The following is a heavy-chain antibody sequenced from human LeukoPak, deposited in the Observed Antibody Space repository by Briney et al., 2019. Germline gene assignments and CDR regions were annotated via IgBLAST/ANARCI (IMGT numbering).Heavy chain of an antibody. D-gene: IGHD3-22*01. V-gene: IGHV1-8*01. Sequence: GASVKVSCKASGYTFTSYDLNWVRQATGQGLEWMGWMNPNSGNTGYAQKFQGRVTMTRNTSISTAYMELSSLRSEDTAVYYCASGPSSGYFVFDYWGQGTLVTVSS. CDR3: ASGPSSGYFVFDY. CDR2: MNPNSGNT. CDR1: GYTFTSYD. J-gene: IGHJ4*02.